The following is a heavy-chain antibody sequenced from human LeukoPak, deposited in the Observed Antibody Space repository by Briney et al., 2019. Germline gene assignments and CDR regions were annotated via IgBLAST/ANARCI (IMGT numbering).Heavy chain of an antibody. Sequence: SETLSLTCTVSGGSVSSSSYYWGWIRQPPGKGLEWIGSLYYSGSTYYNPSLKSRVTISVDTSKNQFSLKLSSVTAADTAVYYCARGRLKDSSGYSYYFDYWGQGTLVTVSS. V-gene: IGHV4-39*07. CDR2: LYYSGST. CDR3: ARGRLKDSSGYSYYFDY. CDR1: GGSVSSSSYY. J-gene: IGHJ4*02. D-gene: IGHD3-22*01.